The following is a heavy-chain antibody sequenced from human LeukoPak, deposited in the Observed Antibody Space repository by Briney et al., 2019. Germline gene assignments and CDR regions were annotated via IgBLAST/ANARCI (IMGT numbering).Heavy chain of an antibody. CDR2: IYWDDDK. Sequence: SGPTLVKPTQTLTLTCTFSGFSLSTSGVGVGWIRQPPGKALEWLALIYWDDDKRYSPSLKSRLTITKDTSKNQVVLTMTNMDPVDTATCYCAHRPAGIVGATMHYWGQGTLVTVSS. CDR1: GFSLSTSGVG. CDR3: AHRPAGIVGATMHY. V-gene: IGHV2-5*02. J-gene: IGHJ4*02. D-gene: IGHD1-26*01.